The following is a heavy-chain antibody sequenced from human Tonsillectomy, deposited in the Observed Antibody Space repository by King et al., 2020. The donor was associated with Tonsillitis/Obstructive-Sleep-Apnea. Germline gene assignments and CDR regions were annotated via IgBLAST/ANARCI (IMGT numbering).Heavy chain of an antibody. CDR1: GFTFSSYA. Sequence: VQLVESEGGVVQPGRSLRLSCAASGFTFSSYAMHWVRQAPGKGLEWVAVISYDGSNKYYADSVKGRFTISRDNSKNTLYLQMNSLRAEDTAVYYCARDGTVIISYYFDYWGQGTLVTVSS. D-gene: IGHD4-17*01. J-gene: IGHJ4*02. V-gene: IGHV3-30*04. CDR2: ISYDGSNK. CDR3: ARDGTVIISYYFDY.